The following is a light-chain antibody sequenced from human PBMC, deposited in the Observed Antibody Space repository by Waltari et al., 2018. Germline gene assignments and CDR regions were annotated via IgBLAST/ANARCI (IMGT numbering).Light chain of an antibody. CDR3: QHYSSWPLT. CDR1: QSISDN. CDR2: GIS. J-gene: IGKJ4*01. V-gene: IGKV3-15*01. Sequence: ETVMTQSPATLSVSPGERATLSCRASQSISDNYLAWYQQKPGQAPRLLIYGISTRATGIPARFSGSGSGTDFTLTISSLQSEDSAVYYCQHYSSWPLTFGGGTKVEFK.